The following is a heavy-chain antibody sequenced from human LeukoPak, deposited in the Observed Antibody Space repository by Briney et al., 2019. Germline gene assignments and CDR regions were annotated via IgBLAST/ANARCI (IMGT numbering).Heavy chain of an antibody. CDR2: ISSSSSYI. CDR1: GFTFSSYS. Sequence: GGSLRLSCAASGFTFSSYSMNWVRQAPGKGPEWVSFISSSSSYIYYADSLKGRFTISRDNAKRSLFLQMNSLRAEDTAVYFCARALGSSAYYYLEVDAFDIWGQGTMVTVSS. D-gene: IGHD3-22*01. J-gene: IGHJ3*02. CDR3: ARALGSSAYYYLEVDAFDI. V-gene: IGHV3-21*01.